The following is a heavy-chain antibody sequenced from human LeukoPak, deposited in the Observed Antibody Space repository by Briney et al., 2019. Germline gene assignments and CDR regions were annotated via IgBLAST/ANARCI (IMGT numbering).Heavy chain of an antibody. Sequence: SETLSLNCTVSGDSISSTSYYWDWIRQPPGKGLEWIGSIYNSGTTYYNPSLKSRVTISVDTSKNQFSLKVSSVTAADTAVYYCASRVYGLGSFNYWGQGTLVTVSS. CDR1: GDSISSTSYY. CDR2: IYNSGTT. CDR3: ASRVYGLGSFNY. V-gene: IGHV4-39*01. J-gene: IGHJ4*01. D-gene: IGHD3-10*01.